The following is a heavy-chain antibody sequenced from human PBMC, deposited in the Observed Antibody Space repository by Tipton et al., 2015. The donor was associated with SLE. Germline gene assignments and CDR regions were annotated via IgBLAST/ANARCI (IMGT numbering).Heavy chain of an antibody. V-gene: IGHV4-39*07. CDR3: ARELEGVGSQQLVN. Sequence: TLSLTCTVSGGSISSSSYYWGWIRQPPGKGLEWIGSIYYSGSTYYNPSLKSRVTISVDTSKNQFSLKLSSVTAADTAVYYCARELEGVGSQQLVNWGQGTLVTVSS. D-gene: IGHD6-13*01. J-gene: IGHJ4*02. CDR1: GGSISSSSYY. CDR2: IYYSGST.